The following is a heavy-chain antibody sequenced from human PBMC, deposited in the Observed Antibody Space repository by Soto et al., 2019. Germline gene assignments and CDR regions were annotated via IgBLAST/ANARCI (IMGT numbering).Heavy chain of an antibody. V-gene: IGHV1-18*01. J-gene: IGHJ3*02. D-gene: IGHD6-6*01. CDR3: ARDRGAARTLDAFDI. CDR2: ISGYNGNT. Sequence: QVHLVQSGADMKEPGASVKVSCKTSGYTFSGYGISWVRQAPGQGHEWMGWISGYNGNTNYAQKFQGRVIMTTDTSTSTAYMELRSLRSDDTAVYYCARDRGAARTLDAFDIWGQGTMVTVSS. CDR1: GYTFSGYG.